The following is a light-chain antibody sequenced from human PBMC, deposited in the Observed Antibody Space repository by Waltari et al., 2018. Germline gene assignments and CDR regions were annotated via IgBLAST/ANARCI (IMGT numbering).Light chain of an antibody. V-gene: IGLV3-25*03. CDR2: KDI. Sequence: SYELPQPPSLSVSPGHTARLTCSGDALPKQYAHWYQQKPGQAPVLVIYKDIERPSVIPERFSCSRSGRTVTLSISGVQAEDEADYYCQSGDSSGNVVFGGGTKLTVL. CDR3: QSGDSSGNVV. J-gene: IGLJ2*01. CDR1: ALPKQY.